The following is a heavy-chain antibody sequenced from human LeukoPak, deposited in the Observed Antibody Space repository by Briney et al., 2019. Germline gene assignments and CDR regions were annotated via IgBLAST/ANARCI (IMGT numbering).Heavy chain of an antibody. CDR3: ARDPSIVATISHYYYGMDV. J-gene: IGHJ6*02. Sequence: SQTLSLTCAISGDSVSSNSAAWNWIRQSPSRGLEWLGRTYYRSKWYNDYAVSVKSRITINPDTSKNQFSLQLNSVTPEDTAVYYCARDPSIVATISHYYYGMDVWGQGTTVTVS. V-gene: IGHV6-1*01. CDR1: GDSVSSNSAA. CDR2: TYYRSKWYN. D-gene: IGHD5-12*01.